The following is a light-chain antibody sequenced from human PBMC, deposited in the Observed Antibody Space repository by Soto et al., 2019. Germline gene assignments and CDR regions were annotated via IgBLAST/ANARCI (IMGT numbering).Light chain of an antibody. CDR2: GAS. Sequence: EIVMTQSPATLSVSPGERATLSCRASQSVSSNLAWYLHKPGQAPRLLIYGASTRATGIPARFSGSGSGTRFTLTVSSLQSQDFAFYYCQQYNNWPQTFGKGTNVEIK. CDR1: QSVSSN. J-gene: IGKJ1*01. V-gene: IGKV3-15*01. CDR3: QQYNNWPQT.